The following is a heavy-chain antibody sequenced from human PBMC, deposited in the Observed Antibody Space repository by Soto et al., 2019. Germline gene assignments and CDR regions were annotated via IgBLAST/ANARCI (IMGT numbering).Heavy chain of an antibody. CDR1: GGSISSGGYY. V-gene: IGHV4-31*03. CDR2: IYYSGST. Sequence: QVQLQESGPGLVKPSQTLSLTCTVSGGSISSGGYYWSWIRRHPAKGLEWIGYIYYSGSTYYNPSLKSRVTISVDTSKNQFSLKLSSVTAADTAVYYCARDRPHYYGSGKGAFDIWGQGTMVTVSS. J-gene: IGHJ3*02. D-gene: IGHD3-10*01. CDR3: ARDRPHYYGSGKGAFDI.